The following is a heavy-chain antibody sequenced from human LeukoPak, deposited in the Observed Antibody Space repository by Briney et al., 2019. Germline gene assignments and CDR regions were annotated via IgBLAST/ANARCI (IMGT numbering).Heavy chain of an antibody. CDR2: IYSGGST. V-gene: IGHV3-53*01. CDR1: GFTVSSNY. CDR3: ARDSIPLTTRNPMGWFDP. Sequence: GGSLRLSCAASGFTVSSNYMSWVRQAPGKGLEWVSVIYSGGSTYYADSVKGRFTISRDNAKNSLYLQMNSLRAEDTAVYYCARDSIPLTTRNPMGWFDPWGQGTLVTVSS. D-gene: IGHD4-11*01. J-gene: IGHJ5*02.